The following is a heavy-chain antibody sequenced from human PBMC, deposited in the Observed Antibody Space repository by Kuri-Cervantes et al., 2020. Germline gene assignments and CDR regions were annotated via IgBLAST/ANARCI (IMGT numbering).Heavy chain of an antibody. CDR3: AKRAVAGTTSGAFDI. D-gene: IGHD6-19*01. CDR1: GYSFTSYW. V-gene: IGHV5-51*01. J-gene: IGHJ3*02. Sequence: GESLKISCKGSGYSFTSYWIGRVRQMPGKGLEWMGIIYPGDSDTRYSPSFQGQVTISADKSISTAYLQWSSLKASDTAMYYCAKRAVAGTTSGAFDIWGQGTMVTV. CDR2: IYPGDSDT.